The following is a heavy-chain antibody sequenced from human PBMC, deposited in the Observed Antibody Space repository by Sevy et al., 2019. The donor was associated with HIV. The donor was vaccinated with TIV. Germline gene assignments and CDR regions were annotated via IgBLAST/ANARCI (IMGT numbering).Heavy chain of an antibody. CDR3: TRDQWQQVVRPHWDY. D-gene: IGHD6-13*01. CDR1: GFTFGDYA. Sequence: GGSLRLSCTASGFTFGDYAVSWVRQAPGKGLEWVGFIRSKAFGGTTDFAASVKGRFTISRDDSKSIAYLQMNSLKTEDTAVYYCTRDQWQQVVRPHWDYWGQGTLVTVSS. J-gene: IGHJ4*02. CDR2: IRSKAFGGTT. V-gene: IGHV3-49*04.